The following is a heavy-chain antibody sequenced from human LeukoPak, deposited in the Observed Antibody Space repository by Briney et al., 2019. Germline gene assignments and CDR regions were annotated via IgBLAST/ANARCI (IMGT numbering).Heavy chain of an antibody. Sequence: SETLSLTCTVSGGSISSSSYYWGWIRQPPGKGPEWIGSIYYSGSTYYNPSLKSRVTISVDTSKNQFSLKLSSVTAADTAVYYCARAGPYYYGSGSSLGPWGQGTLVTVSS. CDR3: ARAGPYYYGSGSSLGP. J-gene: IGHJ5*02. D-gene: IGHD3-10*01. V-gene: IGHV4-39*07. CDR1: GGSISSSSYY. CDR2: IYYSGST.